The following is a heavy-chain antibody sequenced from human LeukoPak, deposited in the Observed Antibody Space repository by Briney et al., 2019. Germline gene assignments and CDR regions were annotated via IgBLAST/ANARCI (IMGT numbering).Heavy chain of an antibody. J-gene: IGHJ4*02. D-gene: IGHD6-13*01. V-gene: IGHV4-34*01. CDR2: INHSGST. Sequence: SETLSLTCAVYGGSFSGYYWSWIRQPPGKGLEWIGEINHSGSTNYNPSLKSRVTISVDTSKNQFSLKLSSVTAADTAVYYCARLFARGGSSCYLRNYYFDYWGQGTLVTVSS. CDR1: GGSFSGYY. CDR3: ARLFARGGSSCYLRNYYFDY.